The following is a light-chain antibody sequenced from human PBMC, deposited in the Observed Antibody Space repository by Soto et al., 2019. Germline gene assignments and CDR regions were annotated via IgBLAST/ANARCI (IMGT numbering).Light chain of an antibody. V-gene: IGKV3-20*01. CDR1: QSVSANY. CDR3: QQYNNSPWT. CDR2: GAS. Sequence: EIVLTQSPGTLSLSPGERATLSCRASQSVSANYLAWYRQKPGQAPRLLIYGASTRATGIPDRFSGRGSGTDFTLTISRLEPEDFAVYYCQQYNNSPWTFGQGTKVDNK. J-gene: IGKJ1*01.